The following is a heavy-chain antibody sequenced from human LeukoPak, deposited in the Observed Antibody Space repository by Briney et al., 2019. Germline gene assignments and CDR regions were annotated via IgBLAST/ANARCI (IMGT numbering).Heavy chain of an antibody. CDR1: GGSISSGDYY. Sequence: PSQTLSLTCSVAGGSISSGDYYWSWIRQPPGKGLEWVGYIYYSGRTYYSSSLMSPVTISIYTSKNQFSLKLRSVTDADTAVYYCARGRFYGPADYWGQGTLLTVSS. CDR2: IYYSGRT. CDR3: ARGRFYGPADY. J-gene: IGHJ4*02. V-gene: IGHV4-30-4*01. D-gene: IGHD2/OR15-2a*01.